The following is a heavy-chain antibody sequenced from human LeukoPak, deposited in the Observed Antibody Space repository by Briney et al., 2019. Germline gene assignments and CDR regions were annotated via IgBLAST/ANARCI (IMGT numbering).Heavy chain of an antibody. CDR3: ATSGYSSSWYGYFDY. V-gene: IGHV1-2*02. D-gene: IGHD6-13*01. CDR2: INPNSGGT. J-gene: IGHJ4*02. CDR1: GYTFTGYY. Sequence: GASVEVSCKASGYTFTGYYMHWVRQAPGQGLEWMGWINPNSGGTNYAQKFQGRVTMTRDTSISTAYMELSRLRSDDTAVYYCATSGYSSSWYGYFDYWGQGTLVTVSS.